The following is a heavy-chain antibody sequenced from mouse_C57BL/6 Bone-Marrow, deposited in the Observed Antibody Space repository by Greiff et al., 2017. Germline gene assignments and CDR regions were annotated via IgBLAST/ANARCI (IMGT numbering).Heavy chain of an antibody. CDR2: IDPSDSYT. CDR1: GYTFTSYW. V-gene: IGHV1-50*01. D-gene: IGHD2-4*01. J-gene: IGHJ1*03. Sequence: VQLKQPGAELVKPGASVKLSCKASGYTFTSYWMQWVKQRPGQGLEWIGEIDPSDSYTNYNQKFKGKATLTVDTSSSTAYMQLSSLTSEDSAVYYCARDYDYWYFDVWGTGATVTVSS. CDR3: ARDYDYWYFDV.